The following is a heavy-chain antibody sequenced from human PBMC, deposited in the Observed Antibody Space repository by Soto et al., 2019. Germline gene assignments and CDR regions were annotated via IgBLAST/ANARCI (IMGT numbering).Heavy chain of an antibody. D-gene: IGHD3-3*01. CDR2: IHNSGSP. CDR1: GASIYNGGYF. Sequence: PSETLSLTCSVSGASIYNGGYFWSWIRQSPGKGLEWIGHIHNSGSPYNNPSLKSRVTISADTSMNQFSLALTSVTAADTATYYCARMIFGRNVYYFDYWGQGTLVTVSS. J-gene: IGHJ4*02. CDR3: ARMIFGRNVYYFDY. V-gene: IGHV4-30-4*01.